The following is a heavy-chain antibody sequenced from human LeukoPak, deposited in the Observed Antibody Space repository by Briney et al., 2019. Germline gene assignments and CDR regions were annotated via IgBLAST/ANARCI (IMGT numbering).Heavy chain of an antibody. V-gene: IGHV3-7*01. CDR3: AKSGGNADFDY. J-gene: IGHJ4*02. CDR1: GYTFSSYW. Sequence: PGGSLRLSCAASGYTFSSYWMSWVRQTPGKGLEWVADMKGDGSDKQYLDSVKGRFTISRDNARNSPYLQMNSLRGEDTAVYYCAKSGGNADFDYWGQGALVTVSS. CDR2: MKGDGSDK. D-gene: IGHD4-23*01.